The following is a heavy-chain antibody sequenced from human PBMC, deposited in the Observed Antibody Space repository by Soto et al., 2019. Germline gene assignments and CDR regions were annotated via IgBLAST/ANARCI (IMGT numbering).Heavy chain of an antibody. Sequence: EVQLVESGGGLVQPGGSLRLSCAASGFTFSNYWMHWVRQAPGKGLVWVSRINGDGTGTNYADSVKGQFTISRDNAKNTLYLQMKSLRAEDTAVYYCVRGASGSYRLDYWGQGILVTVSS. D-gene: IGHD3-10*01. V-gene: IGHV3-74*01. CDR3: VRGASGSYRLDY. CDR2: INGDGTGT. J-gene: IGHJ4*02. CDR1: GFTFSNYW.